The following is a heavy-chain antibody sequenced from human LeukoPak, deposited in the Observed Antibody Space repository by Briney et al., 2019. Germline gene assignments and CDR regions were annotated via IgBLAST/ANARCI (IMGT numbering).Heavy chain of an antibody. Sequence: GESLKISCRGSGYSFPNYWIAWVRQMPGKGLEWMGIIYPGDSDTRYSPSFQGQVTISVDKSISTASLQWSSLKASDTAIFYCARRRNYCSNGKCDPCDVGMDVWGQGTTVTVS. CDR2: IYPGDSDT. CDR1: GYSFPNYW. D-gene: IGHD2-8*01. J-gene: IGHJ6*02. CDR3: ARRRNYCSNGKCDPCDVGMDV. V-gene: IGHV5-51*01.